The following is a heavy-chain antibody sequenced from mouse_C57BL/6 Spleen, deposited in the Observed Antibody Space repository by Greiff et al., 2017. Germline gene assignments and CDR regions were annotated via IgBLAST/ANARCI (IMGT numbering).Heavy chain of an antibody. CDR2: IDPSDSET. CDR3: ARSHSFGSSPWYFAV. CDR1: GYTFTSYW. Sequence: QVQLQQPGAELVRPGSSVKLSCKASGYTFTSYWMHWVKQRPIQGLEWIGNIDPSDSETHYNQKFKDKATLTVDKSSSTAYMQLSSLTSEDSAVYYCARSHSFGSSPWYFAVWGTGTTVTVSS. J-gene: IGHJ1*03. V-gene: IGHV1-52*01. D-gene: IGHD1-1*01.